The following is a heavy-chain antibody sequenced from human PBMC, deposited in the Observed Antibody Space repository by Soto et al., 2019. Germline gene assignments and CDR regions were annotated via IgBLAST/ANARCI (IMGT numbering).Heavy chain of an antibody. CDR2: INHSGST. V-gene: IGHV4-34*01. D-gene: IGHD2-2*01. CDR1: GGSFSGYY. Sequence: SETLSLTCAVYGGSFSGYYWSWIRQPPGKGLEWIGEINHSGSTNYNPSLKSRVTMSVDTSKNQFSLKLSSVTAADTAVYYCARRYCSSTSCLAGFDPWGRGTLVTVS. J-gene: IGHJ5*02. CDR3: ARRYCSSTSCLAGFDP.